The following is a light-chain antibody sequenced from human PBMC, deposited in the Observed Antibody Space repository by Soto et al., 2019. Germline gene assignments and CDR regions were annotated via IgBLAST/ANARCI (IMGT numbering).Light chain of an antibody. CDR3: AAWDDSLNDPLVI. CDR2: GNN. Sequence: QSVLTQPPSASGTPGQRVTISCSGTISNIGSNSVNWFQQLPGTAPKLLIYGNNQRPSGVPDRFSGFKSGTSASLAISGLQSKDEADYYCAAWDDSLNDPLVIFGGGTKVTVL. J-gene: IGLJ2*01. CDR1: ISNIGSNS. V-gene: IGLV1-44*01.